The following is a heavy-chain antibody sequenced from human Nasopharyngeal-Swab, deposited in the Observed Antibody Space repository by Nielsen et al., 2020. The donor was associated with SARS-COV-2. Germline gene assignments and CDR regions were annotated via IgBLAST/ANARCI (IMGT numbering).Heavy chain of an antibody. V-gene: IGHV4-34*01. J-gene: IGHJ4*02. Sequence: WIRQPPGKGLEWIGEINHSGSTNYNPSLKSRVTISVDTSKNQFSLKLSSVTAADTAVYYCARGYCSSTSCYYFDYWGQGTLVTVSS. CDR2: INHSGST. CDR3: ARGYCSSTSCYYFDY. D-gene: IGHD2-2*01.